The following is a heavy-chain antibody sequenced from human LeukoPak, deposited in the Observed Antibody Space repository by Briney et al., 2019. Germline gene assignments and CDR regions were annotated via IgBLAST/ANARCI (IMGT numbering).Heavy chain of an antibody. Sequence: ASVKVSCKASGYTFTRYYMYWVRQAPGQGLEWMGIINPSGGSTSYAQKFQGRVTMTRDMSTSTVYMELSSLRSEDTAVYYCARDPTVRFPGYSGSYPFDYWGQGTLVTVSS. V-gene: IGHV1-46*01. CDR1: GYTFTRYY. D-gene: IGHD1-26*01. CDR2: INPSGGST. J-gene: IGHJ4*02. CDR3: ARDPTVRFPGYSGSYPFDY.